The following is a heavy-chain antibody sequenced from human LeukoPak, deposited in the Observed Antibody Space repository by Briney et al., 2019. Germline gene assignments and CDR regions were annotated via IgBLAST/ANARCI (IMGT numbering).Heavy chain of an antibody. CDR3: AKGDYDFWSGYYPRRYYGMDV. CDR2: ISGSGGST. D-gene: IGHD3-3*01. Sequence: GSLRLSCAASGFTFSSYAMSWVRQAPGKGLEWVSAISGSGGSTYYADSVKGRFTISRDNSKNTLYLQMNSLRAEDTAVYYCAKGDYDFWSGYYPRRYYGMDVWGQGTTVTVSS. V-gene: IGHV3-23*01. J-gene: IGHJ6*02. CDR1: GFTFSSYA.